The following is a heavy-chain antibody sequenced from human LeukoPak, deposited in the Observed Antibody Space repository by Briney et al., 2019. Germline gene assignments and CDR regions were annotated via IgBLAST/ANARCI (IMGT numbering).Heavy chain of an antibody. D-gene: IGHD3-10*01. Sequence: GGSLRLSCAASGFTFSDYYMNWIRQAPGKGLEWVSYISSGGDTIYYADFVKGRFTISRDNAKNSLYLQVSSLRAEDTAVYYCAREYTSGTYYTDYWGQGTLVTVSS. J-gene: IGHJ4*02. CDR3: AREYTSGTYYTDY. V-gene: IGHV3-11*01. CDR1: GFTFSDYY. CDR2: ISSGGDTI.